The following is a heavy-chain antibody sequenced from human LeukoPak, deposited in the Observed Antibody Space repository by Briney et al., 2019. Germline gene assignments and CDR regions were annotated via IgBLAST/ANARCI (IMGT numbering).Heavy chain of an antibody. V-gene: IGHV1-18*01. CDR2: ISAYNGNT. J-gene: IGHJ6*03. D-gene: IGHD3-3*01. Sequence: ASVKVSCKASGYTFTSYGISWVRQAPGQGLEWMGWISAYNGNTNYAQKLQGRVTMITDTSTSTAYMELRSLRSDDTAVYYCARSQYDFWSGYYSSFPPKNYMDVWGKGTTVTVSS. CDR3: ARSQYDFWSGYYSSFPPKNYMDV. CDR1: GYTFTSYG.